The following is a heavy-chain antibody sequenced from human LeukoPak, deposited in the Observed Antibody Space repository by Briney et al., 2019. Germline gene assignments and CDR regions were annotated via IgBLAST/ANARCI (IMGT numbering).Heavy chain of an antibody. D-gene: IGHD3-10*01. V-gene: IGHV3-21*04. J-gene: IGHJ6*03. CDR1: GFTFSTYS. CDR3: AKTWGYGSGSSLYYYYYMDV. Sequence: GGSLRLSCAASGFTFSTYSMNWVRQAPGKGLEWVSSISSSSNYIYYADSVKGRFTISRDNSKNTLYLQMNSLRAEDTAVYYCAKTWGYGSGSSLYYYYYMDVWGKGTTVTISS. CDR2: ISSSSNYI.